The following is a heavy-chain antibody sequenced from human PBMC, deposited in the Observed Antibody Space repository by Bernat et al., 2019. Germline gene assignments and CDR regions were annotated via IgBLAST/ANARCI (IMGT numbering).Heavy chain of an antibody. CDR1: GFTFSSYA. V-gene: IGHV3-23*01. Sequence: EVQLLESGGGLVQPGGSLRLSCAASGFTFSSYAMSWVRQAPGKGLEWVSAISGSGGSTYYADSVKGRFTISRDTSKNTLYLQMNSLRAEDTAVYYCAKVERGILGAFDIWGQGTMVTVSS. CDR3: AKVERGILGAFDI. CDR2: ISGSGGST. D-gene: IGHD2-15*01. J-gene: IGHJ3*02.